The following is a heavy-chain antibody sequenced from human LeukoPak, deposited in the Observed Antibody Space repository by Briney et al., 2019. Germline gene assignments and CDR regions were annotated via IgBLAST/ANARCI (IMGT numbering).Heavy chain of an antibody. Sequence: GGSLRLSCAASGFTVSSNYMSWVRQAPGKGLEWVSVIYSGGSTYYADSVKGRFTISRDNSKNTLYLQMNSLRAEDTAVYYCARASAIRYFDHWGQGTLVTVSS. D-gene: IGHD3-9*01. CDR3: ARASAIRYFDH. CDR1: GFTVSSNY. V-gene: IGHV3-66*01. J-gene: IGHJ4*02. CDR2: IYSGGST.